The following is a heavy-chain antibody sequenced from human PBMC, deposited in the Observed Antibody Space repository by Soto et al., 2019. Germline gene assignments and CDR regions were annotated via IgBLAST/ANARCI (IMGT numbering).Heavy chain of an antibody. D-gene: IGHD3-10*01. J-gene: IGHJ3*02. CDR3: ARVPRVLWFGELMTGGPDAFDI. CDR2: ISAYNGNT. V-gene: IGHV1-18*04. Sequence: ASVKVSCKASGYPFTGPYIYWVRQAPGQGLEWMGWISAYNGNTNYAQKLQGRVTMTTDTSTSTAYMELRSLRSDDTAVYYCARVPRVLWFGELMTGGPDAFDIWGQGTMVTVSS. CDR1: GYPFTGPY.